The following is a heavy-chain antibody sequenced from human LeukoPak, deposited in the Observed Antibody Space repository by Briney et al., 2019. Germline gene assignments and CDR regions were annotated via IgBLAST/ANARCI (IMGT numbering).Heavy chain of an antibody. CDR3: ARDRGNGFNSYSFDY. CDR2: IYYSGST. D-gene: IGHD5-24*01. J-gene: IGHJ4*02. CDR1: GGSISSYY. V-gene: IGHV4-59*12. Sequence: PSETLSLTCTVSGGSISSYYWSWIRQPPGKGLEWIGYIYYSGSTNYNPSLKSRVTISVDTSKNQFSLKLSSVTAADTAVYYCARDRGNGFNSYSFDYWGQGTLVTVSS.